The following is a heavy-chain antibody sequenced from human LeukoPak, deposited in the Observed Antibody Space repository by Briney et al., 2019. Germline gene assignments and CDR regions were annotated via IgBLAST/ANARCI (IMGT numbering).Heavy chain of an antibody. CDR3: SRGPALNRAYSGYDPPFHY. Sequence: ASVKVSYKASGYTFNDYYMHWVRQAPGQGLEWMGWINPNSGATGYAQKFQGRVTMARDTSISTADMELNSLRSDDTAMYYCSRGPALNRAYSGYDPPFHYWGQGTLVAVSS. CDR2: INPNSGAT. J-gene: IGHJ4*02. V-gene: IGHV1-2*02. D-gene: IGHD5-12*01. CDR1: GYTFNDYY.